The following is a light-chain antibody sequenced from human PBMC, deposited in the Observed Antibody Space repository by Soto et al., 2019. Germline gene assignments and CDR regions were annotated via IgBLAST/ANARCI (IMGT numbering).Light chain of an antibody. V-gene: IGLV2-14*01. CDR1: TSYGDGYNY. CDR3: SSYIGSTTSCV. Sequence: QSALTQPASVSASPGQSITISCTGTTSYGDGYNYVSWYQKHPGKAPKLMIFEVNRRASGVSNRFSGSKSGDTASLTISGLQAEDEADYYCSSYIGSTTSCVFGPGTKLTVL. CDR2: EVN. J-gene: IGLJ1*01.